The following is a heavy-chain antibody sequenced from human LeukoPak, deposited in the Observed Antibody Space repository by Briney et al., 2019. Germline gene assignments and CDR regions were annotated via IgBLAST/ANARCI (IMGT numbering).Heavy chain of an antibody. CDR3: TRSPRDGYHDAFDI. D-gene: IGHD5-24*01. V-gene: IGHV5-51*01. CDR1: GYTFTTYW. Sequence: GASLKISCKGSGYTFTTYWIAWVRQMPGEGLEWMRIIYPGDSETRYSPSFQGQVTISADKSITTTYLRWGSLKASDTAMYYCTRSPRDGYHDAFDIWGQGTMVTVFS. J-gene: IGHJ3*02. CDR2: IYPGDSET.